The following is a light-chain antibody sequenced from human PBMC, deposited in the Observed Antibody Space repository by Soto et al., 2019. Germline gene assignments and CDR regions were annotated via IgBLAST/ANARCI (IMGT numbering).Light chain of an antibody. Sequence: DIQMTQSPSTLSASVGDRVTITCRASQTIRDLLAWYQQKPGRAPTLLIYKASTLQTGVPSRFSGSGSGTEFTLTINSLQPDDFATYYCQQYNSYPLTFGQGTRLEIK. J-gene: IGKJ5*01. V-gene: IGKV1-5*03. CDR2: KAS. CDR1: QTIRDL. CDR3: QQYNSYPLT.